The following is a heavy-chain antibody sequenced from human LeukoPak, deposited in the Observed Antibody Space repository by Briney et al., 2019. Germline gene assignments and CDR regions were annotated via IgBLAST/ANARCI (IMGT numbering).Heavy chain of an antibody. J-gene: IGHJ3*02. Sequence: SETLSLTCTVSGGSISSSSYYWGWIRQPPGKGLEWIGSIYYSGSTYYNPSLKSRVTISVDTSKNQFSLKLGSVTAADTAVYYCARTFTGAGHDAFDIWGQGTMVTVSS. CDR2: IYYSGST. CDR1: GGSISSSSYY. V-gene: IGHV4-39*01. D-gene: IGHD3-16*01. CDR3: ARTFTGAGHDAFDI.